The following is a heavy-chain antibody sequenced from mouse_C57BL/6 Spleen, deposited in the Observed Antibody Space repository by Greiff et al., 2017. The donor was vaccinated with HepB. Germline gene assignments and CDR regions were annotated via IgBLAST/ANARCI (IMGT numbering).Heavy chain of an antibody. Sequence: QVQLQQSGTELVKPGASVKLSCKASGYTFTSYWMHWVKQRPGQGLEWIGNINPSNGGTNYNEKFKSKATLTVDKSSSTAYMQLSSLTSEDSAVYYCARGHGSSYGFAYWGQGTLVTVSA. J-gene: IGHJ3*01. D-gene: IGHD1-1*01. CDR3: ARGHGSSYGFAY. V-gene: IGHV1-53*01. CDR2: INPSNGGT. CDR1: GYTFTSYW.